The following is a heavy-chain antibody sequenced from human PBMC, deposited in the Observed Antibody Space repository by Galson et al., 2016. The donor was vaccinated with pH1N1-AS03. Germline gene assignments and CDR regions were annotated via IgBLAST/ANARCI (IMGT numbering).Heavy chain of an antibody. CDR2: IIIGRGLPP. V-gene: IGHV4-34*12. CDR3: ARRPTGIDY. Sequence: ETLSLTCTVSRGSFGGAYWTWLRQPPGKGLEWIGEIIIGRGLPPTYNPSLKRRVTISIDTSRGELSPRLRSVTAADTGVYYCARRPTGIDYWGQGSQVTVSS. D-gene: IGHD3-10*01. J-gene: IGHJ4*02. CDR1: RGSFGGAY.